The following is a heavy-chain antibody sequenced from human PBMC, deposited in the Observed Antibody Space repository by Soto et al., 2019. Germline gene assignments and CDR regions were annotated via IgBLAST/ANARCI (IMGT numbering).Heavy chain of an antibody. Sequence: ASVKVSCKASGYTFTSYGISWVRQAPGQGLEWMGWISAYNGNTNYAQKLQGRVTMTTDTSTSTAYMELRSLRSDNTAVYYCARVPTTYYYDSSGYPNWFDPWGQGILVTVSS. CDR2: ISAYNGNT. CDR1: GYTFTSYG. CDR3: ARVPTTYYYDSSGYPNWFDP. D-gene: IGHD3-22*01. J-gene: IGHJ5*02. V-gene: IGHV1-18*04.